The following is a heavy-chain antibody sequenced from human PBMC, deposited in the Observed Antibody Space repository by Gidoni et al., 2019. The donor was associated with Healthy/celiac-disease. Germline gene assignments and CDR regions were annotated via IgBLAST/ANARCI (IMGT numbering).Heavy chain of an antibody. V-gene: IGHV3-30*18. CDR3: AKDYRVRGGWTLDY. J-gene: IGHJ4*02. D-gene: IGHD6-19*01. CDR2: ISYDGSNK. CDR1: GFTFSSYG. Sequence: QVQLVESGGGVVQPGRSLRLSCAASGFTFSSYGMHWVRQAPGKGLEWVAVISYDGSNKYYADSVKGRFTISRDNSKNTLYLQMNSLRAEDTAVYYCAKDYRVRGGWTLDYWGQGTLVTVSS.